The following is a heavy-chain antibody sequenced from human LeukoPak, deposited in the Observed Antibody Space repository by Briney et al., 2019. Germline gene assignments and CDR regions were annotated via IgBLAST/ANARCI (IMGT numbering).Heavy chain of an antibody. Sequence: PSETLSLTCAVYGGFFGGYYWSWIRQPPGKGLEWIGEINHSGSTNYNPSLKSRVTISVDTSKNQFSLKLSSVTAADTAVYYCARGYCSSTSCYVFDPWGQGTLVTVSS. CDR3: ARGYCSSTSCYVFDP. CDR2: INHSGST. CDR1: GGFFGGYY. V-gene: IGHV4-34*01. D-gene: IGHD2-2*01. J-gene: IGHJ5*02.